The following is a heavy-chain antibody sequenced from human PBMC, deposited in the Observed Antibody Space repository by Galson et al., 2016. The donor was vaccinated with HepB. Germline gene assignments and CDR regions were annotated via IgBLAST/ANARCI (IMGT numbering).Heavy chain of an antibody. CDR3: ARDHPLTDLDY. V-gene: IGHV1-2*06. D-gene: IGHD3/OR15-3a*01. CDR1: GYTFTGYY. CDR2: LNPNSGVT. J-gene: IGHJ4*02. Sequence: SVKVSCKASGYTFTGYYMHWVRQALGQGLEWMGRLNPNSGVTNYAQKFQGRVTMTRDTSITTAYMELSRLRSDDTAVYYCARDHPLTDLDYWGQGTLVTVSS.